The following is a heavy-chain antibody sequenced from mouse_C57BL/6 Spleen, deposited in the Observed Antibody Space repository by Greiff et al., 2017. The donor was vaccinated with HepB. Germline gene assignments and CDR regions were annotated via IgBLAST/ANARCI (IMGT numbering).Heavy chain of an antibody. D-gene: IGHD1-1*01. CDR2: ISYGGSYT. J-gene: IGHJ4*01. CDR3: ARYYYGSLYAMDY. CDR1: GFTFSSYA. V-gene: IGHV5-4*03. Sequence: EVNLVESGGGLVKPGGSLKLSCAASGFTFSSYAMSWVRQTPEKRLEGVATISYGGSYTYYPDNVKGRFTISRDNAKNNLYLQMSHLKSEDTAMYYCARYYYGSLYAMDYWGQGTSVTVSS.